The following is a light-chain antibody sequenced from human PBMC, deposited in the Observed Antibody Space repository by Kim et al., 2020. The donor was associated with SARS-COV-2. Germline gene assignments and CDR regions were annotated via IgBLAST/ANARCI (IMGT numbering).Light chain of an antibody. CDR1: QSVSSN. CDR2: DAS. J-gene: IGKJ5*01. Sequence: PGESPTLNSWASQSVSSNLACYQPKPRQAPSLLIYDASPRTTGIPPWFSGSGSGTEFTLTITSLQSDDFAVYYCQHYNNLPPRVTFGQGTRLEIK. CDR3: QHYNNLPPRVT. V-gene: IGKV3-15*01.